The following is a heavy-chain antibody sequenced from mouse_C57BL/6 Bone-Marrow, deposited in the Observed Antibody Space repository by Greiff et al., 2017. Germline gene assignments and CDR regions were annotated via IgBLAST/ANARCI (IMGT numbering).Heavy chain of an antibody. Sequence: VKLQQPGAELVKPGASVKMSCKASGYTFTSYWITWVKQRPGQGLEWIGDIYPGSGSTNYNEKFKSKATLTVDTSSSTAYMQLSSLTSEDSAVYYCARDGGYYGSNYWGQGTTLTVSS. CDR3: ARDGGYYGSNY. CDR1: GYTFTSYW. D-gene: IGHD1-1*01. V-gene: IGHV1-55*01. CDR2: IYPGSGST. J-gene: IGHJ2*01.